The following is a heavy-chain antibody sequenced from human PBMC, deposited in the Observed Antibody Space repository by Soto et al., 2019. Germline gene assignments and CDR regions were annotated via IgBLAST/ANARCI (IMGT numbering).Heavy chain of an antibody. CDR2: IYYSGST. J-gene: IGHJ5*02. CDR3: ARVIAAGNWFDP. CDR1: GGSISSGGYY. D-gene: IGHD6-25*01. Sequence: TLSLTCTVSGGSISSGGYYGRWIRQHPGKGLEWIGYIYYSGSTYYNPSLKSRVTISVDTSKNQFSLKLSSVTAADTAVYYCARVIAAGNWFDPWGQGTLVTVSS. V-gene: IGHV4-31*03.